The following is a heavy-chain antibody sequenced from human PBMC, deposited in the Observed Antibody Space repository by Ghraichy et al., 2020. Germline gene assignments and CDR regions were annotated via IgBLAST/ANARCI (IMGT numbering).Heavy chain of an antibody. J-gene: IGHJ4*02. CDR1: GFTFSSSW. V-gene: IGHV3-74*01. Sequence: GGSLRLSCAASGFTFSSSWMHWVRQAPGKGLVWVSRVDTGGSTTNYADSVEGRFTISRDNAKNTLYLQMNNLRAEDTAVYYCVRDLAGRWGYWGQGTLVTVSP. D-gene: IGHD6-19*01. CDR3: VRDLAGRWGY. CDR2: VDTGGSTT.